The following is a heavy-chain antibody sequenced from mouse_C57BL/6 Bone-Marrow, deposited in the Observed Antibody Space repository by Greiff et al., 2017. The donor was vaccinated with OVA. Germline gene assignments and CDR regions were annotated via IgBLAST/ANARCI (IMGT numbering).Heavy chain of an antibody. V-gene: IGHV1-18*01. CDR2: INPNNGGT. J-gene: IGHJ1*03. Sequence: VQLQQSGPELVKPGASVKIPCKASGYTFTDYNMDWVKQSKKKKKKRIRDINPNNGGTIYNQKFKGKATLTVDKSSSTAYMELRSLTSEDTAVYYCARYYGSSSHWYFDVWGTGTTVTVSS. CDR3: ARYYGSSSHWYFDV. D-gene: IGHD1-1*01. CDR1: GYTFTDYN.